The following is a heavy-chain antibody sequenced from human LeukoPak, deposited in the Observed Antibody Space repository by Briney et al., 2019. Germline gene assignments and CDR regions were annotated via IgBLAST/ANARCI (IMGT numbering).Heavy chain of an antibody. CDR3: ARDSVAVAGDFDY. CDR2: MSGSGRTI. Sequence: RGSLRLSSAPSGFTFSSYEMNSGRHALGERLEWLSYMSGSGRTIYYADSVKGRFTISRDNAKNSLYLQMNNLRAEDTAFYYCARDSVAVAGDFDYWGQGTLVTVSS. D-gene: IGHD6-19*01. V-gene: IGHV3-48*03. CDR1: GFTFSSYE. J-gene: IGHJ4*02.